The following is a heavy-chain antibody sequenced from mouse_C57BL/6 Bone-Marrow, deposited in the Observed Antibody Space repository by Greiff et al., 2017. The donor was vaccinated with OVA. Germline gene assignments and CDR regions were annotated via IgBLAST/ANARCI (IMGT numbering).Heavy chain of an antibody. D-gene: IGHD2-2*01. Sequence: VQLQQSGAELVRPGASVTLSCTASGFTIKDDYMHWVKQRPEQGLEWIGWIDPENGDTEYASKFQGQATITADTSSNTAYLQLSSLTSEDTAGYYCTRAYGYDEAWFAYWGQGTLVTVSA. CDR3: TRAYGYDEAWFAY. CDR1: GFTIKDDY. J-gene: IGHJ3*01. CDR2: IDPENGDT. V-gene: IGHV14-4*01.